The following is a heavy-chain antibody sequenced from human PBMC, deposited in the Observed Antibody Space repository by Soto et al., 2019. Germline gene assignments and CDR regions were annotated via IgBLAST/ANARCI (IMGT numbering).Heavy chain of an antibody. Sequence: QVQLQESGPGLVKPSQTLSLTCTVSGGSISSGGYYWSWIRQHPGKGLEWIGYIDYSGSTYYNPPRKSPVTISLATSKNQCSLKLSSVTAADTAVYYGARVSGYYGSGSYYNWFDPWGQGTLVTVSS. D-gene: IGHD3-10*01. CDR1: GGSISSGGYY. CDR3: ARVSGYYGSGSYYNWFDP. J-gene: IGHJ5*02. V-gene: IGHV4-31*01. CDR2: IDYSGST.